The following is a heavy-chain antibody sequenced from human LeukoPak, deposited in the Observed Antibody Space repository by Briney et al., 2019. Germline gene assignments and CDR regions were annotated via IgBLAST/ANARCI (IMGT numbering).Heavy chain of an antibody. CDR2: ISSSSSAI. CDR1: GFTFSSYS. V-gene: IGHV3-48*01. CDR3: ARVNYDFWSGSRGYYYYYMDV. J-gene: IGHJ6*03. Sequence: GGSLRLSCAASGFTFSSYSMNWVRQAPGKGLEWVSYISSSSSAIYYADSVKGRFTISRDNAKNSLYLQMNSLRAEDTAVYYCARVNYDFWSGSRGYYYYYMDVWGKGTTVTVSS. D-gene: IGHD3-3*01.